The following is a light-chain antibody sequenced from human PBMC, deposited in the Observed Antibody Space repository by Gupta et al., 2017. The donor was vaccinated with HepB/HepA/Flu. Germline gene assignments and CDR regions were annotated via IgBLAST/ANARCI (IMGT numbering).Light chain of an antibody. V-gene: IGLV3-1*01. J-gene: IGLJ3*02. CDR3: QAWDSNTAWV. CDR2: QDN. Sequence: SYELTQPPSVSVSPGQTASITCSGDKLGDKYACWYQQKPGQSPVLVIYQDNKRPSGIPGRFSGSNSGNTATLTICGTQALDEADYYCQAWDSNTAWVFGGGTKLTVL. CDR1: KLGDKY.